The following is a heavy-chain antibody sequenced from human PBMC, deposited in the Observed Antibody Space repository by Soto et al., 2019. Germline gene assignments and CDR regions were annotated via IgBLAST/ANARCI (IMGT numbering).Heavy chain of an antibody. D-gene: IGHD3-3*01. CDR2: ISGSGGST. Sequence: VSLRLSCAASAFTFSSYAMSWVRQAPGKGLEWVSAISGSGGSTYYADSVKGRFSISRDNSKSTLYLQMHSLRAEDTAVYFCAKTLTIFGVVIHYGMDVWGQGTTVTVSS. V-gene: IGHV3-23*01. CDR1: AFTFSSYA. J-gene: IGHJ6*02. CDR3: AKTLTIFGVVIHYGMDV.